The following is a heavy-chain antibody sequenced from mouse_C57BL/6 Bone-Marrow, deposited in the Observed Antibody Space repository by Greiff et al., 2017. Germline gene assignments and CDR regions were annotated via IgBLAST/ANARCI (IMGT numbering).Heavy chain of an antibody. Sequence: QVQLQQSGAELARPGASVKLSCKASGYTFTSYGISWVKQRTGQGLEWIGEIYPRSGNTYYNEKFKGKATLTADKSSSTAYMGLRSLTSEDSAVYFCARWGYDGYYDYAMDYWGQGTSVTVSS. CDR2: IYPRSGNT. CDR1: GYTFTSYG. J-gene: IGHJ4*01. CDR3: ARWGYDGYYDYAMDY. D-gene: IGHD2-3*01. V-gene: IGHV1-81*01.